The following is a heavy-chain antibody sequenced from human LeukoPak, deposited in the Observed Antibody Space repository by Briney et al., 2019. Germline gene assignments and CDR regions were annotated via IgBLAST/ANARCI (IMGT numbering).Heavy chain of an antibody. V-gene: IGHV4-59*01. J-gene: IGHJ5*02. Sequence: SETLSLTCTVSGGSISSYYWSWIRQPPGKGLEWIGYIYYSGSNNYNSALKSQVTISVDTSKNQFSLKLSSVTAADTAVYYCARDYYGSGSYYTSWFDPWGQGTLVSVSS. D-gene: IGHD3-10*01. CDR3: ARDYYGSGSYYTSWFDP. CDR2: IYYSGSN. CDR1: GGSISSYY.